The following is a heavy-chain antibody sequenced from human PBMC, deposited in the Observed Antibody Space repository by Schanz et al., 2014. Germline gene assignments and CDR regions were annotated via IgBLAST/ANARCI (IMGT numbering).Heavy chain of an antibody. CDR1: GFTLSNYA. Sequence: EVHLLESGGGLAQPGGSLRLSCAASGFTLSNYAMSWVRQAPGKGLEWVSALSEGGGGTHYADSVRGRFTISSDSSKNTLYRQMSSRRADDTAVYYCAKAADWPVTRCDPWGQGTLVTVSS. CDR3: AKAADWPVTRCDP. D-gene: IGHD3-9*01. V-gene: IGHV3-23*01. CDR2: LSEGGGGT. J-gene: IGHJ5*02.